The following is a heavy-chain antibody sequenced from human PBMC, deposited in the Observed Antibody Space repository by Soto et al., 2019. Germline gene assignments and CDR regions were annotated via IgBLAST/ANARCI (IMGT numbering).Heavy chain of an antibody. D-gene: IGHD2-8*01. CDR1: GFTFKYYA. V-gene: IGHV3-23*01. J-gene: IGHJ1*01. CDR2: ISGSGDKT. Sequence: EVQLLQSGGGLAQPGTSLRLSCAASGFTFKYYAMTWVRQAPWKGLEWVATISGSGDKTDYADSVKGRFRVSRDNSKDTLYLQMDSLRADDTALYYCARESKWYGGQYFQDWGQGTLVTVSS. CDR3: ARESKWYGGQYFQD.